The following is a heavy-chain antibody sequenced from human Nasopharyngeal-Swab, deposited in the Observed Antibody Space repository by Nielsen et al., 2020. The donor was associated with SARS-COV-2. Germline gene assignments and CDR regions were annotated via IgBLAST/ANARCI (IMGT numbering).Heavy chain of an antibody. J-gene: IGHJ6*02. V-gene: IGHV4-39*07. CDR3: VGSSWYGDYYYYYGMDV. D-gene: IGHD6-13*01. CDR1: GGSISSSSYY. CDR2: IYYSGST. Sequence: SKTLSLTCTVSGGSISSSSYYWGWIRQPPGKGLEWIGSIYYSGSTYYNPSLKSRVTISVDTSKNQFSLKLSSVTAADTAVYYCVGSSWYGDYYYYYGMDVWGQGTTVTVSS.